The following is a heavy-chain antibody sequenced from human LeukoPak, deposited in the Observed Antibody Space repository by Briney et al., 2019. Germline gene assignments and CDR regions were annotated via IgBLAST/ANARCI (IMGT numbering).Heavy chain of an antibody. J-gene: IGHJ5*02. V-gene: IGHV4-61*09. CDR2: IYYSGST. Sequence: SQTLSLTCTASGGSISSGSYYWSWIRQPAGKGLEWIGYIYYSGSTNYNPSLKSRVTISVDTSKNQFSLKLSSVTAADTAVYYCARHQINWFDPWGQGTLVTVSS. CDR1: GGSISSGSYY. CDR3: ARHQINWFDP.